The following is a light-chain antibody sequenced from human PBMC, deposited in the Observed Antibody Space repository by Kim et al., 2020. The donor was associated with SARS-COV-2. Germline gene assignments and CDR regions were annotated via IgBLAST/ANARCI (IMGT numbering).Light chain of an antibody. V-gene: IGKV3-20*01. J-gene: IGKJ1*01. CDR2: GAS. CDR3: QQYGSAPWT. Sequence: SPGERATLSCRASQSVIISNLAWYQQQPGQAPRLLIYGASSRATGIPDRFSGSGSGTDFTLTISRLEPEDFAVYYCQQYGSAPWTFGQGTKVDIK. CDR1: QSVIISN.